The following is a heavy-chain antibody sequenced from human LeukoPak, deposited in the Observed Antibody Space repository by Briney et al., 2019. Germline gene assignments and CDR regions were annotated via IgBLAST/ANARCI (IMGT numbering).Heavy chain of an antibody. V-gene: IGHV1-8*01. D-gene: IGHD2-15*01. CDR2: MNPNSGNT. CDR3: ARDPTPRYCSGGSCYTHYGMDV. CDR1: GYTFTSYD. J-gene: IGHJ6*02. Sequence: ASVKVSCKASGYTFTSYDINWVRQATGQGLEWMGWMNPNSGNTGYAQKFQGRVTMTRNTSISTAYMELNSLRAEDTAVYYCARDPTPRYCSGGSCYTHYGMDVWGQGTTVTVSS.